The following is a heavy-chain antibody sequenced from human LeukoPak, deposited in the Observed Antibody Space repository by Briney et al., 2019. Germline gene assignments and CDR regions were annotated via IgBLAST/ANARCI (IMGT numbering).Heavy chain of an antibody. V-gene: IGHV3-15*01. CDR1: RFTFSNAW. CDR3: TTGGTMTFDY. Sequence: KSGGSLRLSCAASRFTFSNAWMSWVRQAPGKWLEWVCRIKSKTDGWTTDYAAPVKGRFTISRDDSKNTLYLQMNSLKTEDTAVYYCTTGGTMTFDYWGQGTLVTVS. CDR2: IKSKTDGWTT. D-gene: IGHD4-17*01. J-gene: IGHJ4*02.